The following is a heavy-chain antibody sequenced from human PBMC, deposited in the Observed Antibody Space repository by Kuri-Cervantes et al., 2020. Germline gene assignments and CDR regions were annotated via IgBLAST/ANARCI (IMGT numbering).Heavy chain of an antibody. V-gene: IGHV4-34*01. D-gene: IGHD6-13*01. CDR2: IYHTGST. CDR3: ARGSRAGLGFYYGMDV. CDR1: GGSFSGYY. Sequence: GSLRLSCAVYGGSFSGYYWSWIRQPPGKGLEWIGNIYHTGSTYYNPSLKSRVTISVDTSKNQFSLKLSSVTAADTAVYYCARGSRAGLGFYYGMDVWGQGTTVTVSS. J-gene: IGHJ6*02.